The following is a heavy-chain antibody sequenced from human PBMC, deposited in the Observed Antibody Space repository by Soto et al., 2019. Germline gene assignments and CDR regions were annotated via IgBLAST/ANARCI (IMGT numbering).Heavy chain of an antibody. CDR2: MNPNSGNT. V-gene: IGHV1-8*02. CDR3: ARHEYSSSRYDDYNYARDV. D-gene: IGHD6-13*01. CDR1: GYTFTSYD. J-gene: IGHJ6*02. Sequence: QVQLVQSGAEVKKPGASVKVSCKASGYTFTSYDINRVRQATGPGLEGLGWMNPNSGNTGYSQKFHGRVTMTRDTPTSKAATRVSSLTAEDTGAYEWARHEYSSSRYDDYNYARDVWGQATAVTVSS.